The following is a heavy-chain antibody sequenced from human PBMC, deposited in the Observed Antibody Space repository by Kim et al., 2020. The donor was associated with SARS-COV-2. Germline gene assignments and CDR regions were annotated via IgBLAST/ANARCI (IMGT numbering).Heavy chain of an antibody. CDR3: AINYFPPPYYDHNW. V-gene: IGHV3-21*01. CDR2: ISTSSNYI. CDR1: GFTFNSYT. J-gene: IGHJ5*01. D-gene: IGHD3-3*01. Sequence: GGSLRLSCAASGFTFNSYTMNWVRQAPGKGLEWVSFISTSSNYIYYADSVKGRFTISRDNAKTSLYLQMNSLRAEDTAIYYCAINYFPPPYYDHNW.